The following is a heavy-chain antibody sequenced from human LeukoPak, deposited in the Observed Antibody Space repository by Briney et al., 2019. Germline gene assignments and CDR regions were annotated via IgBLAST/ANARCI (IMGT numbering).Heavy chain of an antibody. Sequence: SQTLSLTCAISGDSVSSNSAAWNWIRQSPSRGLEWLGRTYYRSKWYNDYAVSVKSRITINPDTYKNQFSLQLNSVTPEDLAVYFCARDRWANWNYVDYWGQGTLVTVSS. D-gene: IGHD1-20*01. J-gene: IGHJ4*02. CDR2: TYYRSKWYN. CDR3: ARDRWANWNYVDY. V-gene: IGHV6-1*01. CDR1: GDSVSSNSAA.